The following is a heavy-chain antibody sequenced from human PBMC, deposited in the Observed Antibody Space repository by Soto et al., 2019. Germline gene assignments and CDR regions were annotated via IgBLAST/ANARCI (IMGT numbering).Heavy chain of an antibody. CDR2: ISYDGSNK. CDR1: GFTFSSYA. Sequence: QPGGSLRLSCAASGFTFSSYAMHWVRQAPGKGLEWVAVISYDGSNKYYADSVKGRFTISRDNSKNTLYLQMNSLRAEDTAVYYCARGGSPDGSGSYYPGPFDYWGQGTLVTVSS. V-gene: IGHV3-30-3*01. D-gene: IGHD3-10*01. CDR3: ARGGSPDGSGSYYPGPFDY. J-gene: IGHJ4*02.